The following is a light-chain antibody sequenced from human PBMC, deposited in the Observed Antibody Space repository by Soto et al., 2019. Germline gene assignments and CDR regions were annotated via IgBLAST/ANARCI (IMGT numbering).Light chain of an antibody. Sequence: DIQMTQSPSTLSASVGDRVTITCRASQSISAWLAWYQQKPGKAPKLLIYDVSSLENGVPSRFSGSGSGTEFTLTISSLQPDDSATYYCHQYKSYSSFGPGTKVDIK. CDR1: QSISAW. CDR2: DVS. CDR3: HQYKSYSS. J-gene: IGKJ3*01. V-gene: IGKV1-5*01.